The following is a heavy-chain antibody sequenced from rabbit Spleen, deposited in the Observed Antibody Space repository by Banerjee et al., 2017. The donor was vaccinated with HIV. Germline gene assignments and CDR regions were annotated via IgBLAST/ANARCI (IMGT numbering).Heavy chain of an antibody. CDR2: IYAGSSGFT. V-gene: IGHV1S40*01. CDR1: GFSFSNNDY. D-gene: IGHD8-1*01. CDR3: ARDSGTSFSTYGMDL. J-gene: IGHJ6*01. Sequence: QSLEESGGDLVKPGASLTLTCTASGFSFSNNDYMCWVRQAPGKGLEWIACIYAGSSGFTYSATWAKGRFTVSKTASTTVTLQMTNLTAADTATYFCARDSGTSFSTYGMDLWGPGTLVTVS.